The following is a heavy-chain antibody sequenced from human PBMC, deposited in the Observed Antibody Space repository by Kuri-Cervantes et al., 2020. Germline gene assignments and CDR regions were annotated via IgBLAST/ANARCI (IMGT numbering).Heavy chain of an antibody. CDR2: IYPDDSDT. Sequence: GESLKISCKGSGYSSTSFWIGWVRQMPGKGLEWMGIIYPDDSDTRYSPSFQGQVTISVDTSTSTAYLQWSSLKASDTAMYYCARQPPGGNGKRHFDYWGQGTLVTVSS. V-gene: IGHV5-51*01. J-gene: IGHJ4*02. CDR1: GYSSTSFW. D-gene: IGHD1-26*01. CDR3: ARQPPGGNGKRHFDY.